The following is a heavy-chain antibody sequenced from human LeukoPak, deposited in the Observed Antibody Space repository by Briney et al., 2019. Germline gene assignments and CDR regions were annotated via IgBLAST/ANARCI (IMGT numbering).Heavy chain of an antibody. CDR1: GYTVTSYG. D-gene: IGHD3-3*01. CDR2: SSAYNGNT. V-gene: IGHV1-18*01. J-gene: IGHJ6*02. Sequence: ASVKVSCKASGYTVTSYGISWVRQAPGQGLEWMGWSSAYNGNTNYAQKLQGRVTMTTDTSTSTAYMELRSLRSDDTAVYYCARDLLKGYYDFWSGFKEDYYYYYGMDVWGQGTTVTVSS. CDR3: ARDLLKGYYDFWSGFKEDYYYYYGMDV.